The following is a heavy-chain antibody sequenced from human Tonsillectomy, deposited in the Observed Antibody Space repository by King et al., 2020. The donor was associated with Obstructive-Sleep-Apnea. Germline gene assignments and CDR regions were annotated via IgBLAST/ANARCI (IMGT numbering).Heavy chain of an antibody. V-gene: IGHV3-30-3*01. CDR3: ARVPYYYDSSGYDY. CDR1: GFTFSNYT. Sequence: VQLVESGGGVVQPGRSLRLSCAASGFTFSNYTMHWVRQAPGKGLEWVAVISYDGNNKYYADSVKDRFTISRDNSENTLYLQINSLRAEETAVYYCARVPYYYDSSGYDYWGQGTLVTVSS. J-gene: IGHJ4*02. D-gene: IGHD3-22*01. CDR2: ISYDGNNK.